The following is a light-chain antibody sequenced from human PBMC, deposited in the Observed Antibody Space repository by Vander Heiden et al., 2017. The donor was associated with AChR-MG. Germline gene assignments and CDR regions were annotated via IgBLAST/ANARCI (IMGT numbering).Light chain of an antibody. V-gene: IGKV3-20*01. CDR2: GAS. CDR3: QQYDSSPRYT. J-gene: IGKJ2*01. CDR1: QSVSSSY. Sequence: ELVLTQSPGTLSLSPGDRATLPCRASQSVSSSYLAGYQQKPGEAPRLLIYGASCRATGVADRFSGSGSGTDFTLTISRLVPEDFAVYYCQQYDSSPRYTFGQGTKLEIK.